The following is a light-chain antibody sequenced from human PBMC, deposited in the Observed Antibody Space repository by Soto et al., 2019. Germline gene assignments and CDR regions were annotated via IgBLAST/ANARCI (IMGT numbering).Light chain of an antibody. CDR2: EVS. CDR1: SSDVGGYNY. CDR3: SSYAGNNKL. J-gene: IGLJ3*02. V-gene: IGLV2-8*01. Sequence: QSVLTQPPSASGSPGQSVTISCTGTSSDVGGYNYVSWYQQHPGKAPKLMIYEVSKRPSGVPDRFSGSKSGNTASLTVSGLQAEDEADYYCSSYAGNNKLFGGGTKVTVL.